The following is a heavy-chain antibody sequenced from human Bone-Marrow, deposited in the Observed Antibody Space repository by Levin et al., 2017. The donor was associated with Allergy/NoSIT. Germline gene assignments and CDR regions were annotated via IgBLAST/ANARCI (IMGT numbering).Heavy chain of an antibody. CDR3: ARKPSWGDVFDS. CDR1: AYTFSDHY. CDR2: IIPKNGGT. J-gene: IGHJ4*02. V-gene: IGHV1-2*02. Sequence: ASVKVSCKASAYTFSDHYLHWVRHAPGQRLEWMGWIIPKNGGTHYAEKFHGSVTMTWDTYVHTASMELTGLTSDDAAVYFCARKPSWGDVFDSWGPGTLVTVSS. D-gene: IGHD3-10*01.